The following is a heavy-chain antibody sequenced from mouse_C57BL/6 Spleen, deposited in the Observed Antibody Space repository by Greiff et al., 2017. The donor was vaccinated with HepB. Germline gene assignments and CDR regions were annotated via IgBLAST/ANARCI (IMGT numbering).Heavy chain of an antibody. Sequence: EVHLVESGGGLVQPGGSLSLSCAASGFTFTDYYMSWVRQPPGKALGWLGFIRNKANGYTTEYSASVKGRFTISRDNSQSILYLQMNALRAEDSATYYCARSSSYYFDYWGQGTTLTVSS. V-gene: IGHV7-3*01. J-gene: IGHJ2*01. CDR1: GFTFTDYY. CDR3: ARSSSYYFDY. CDR2: IRNKANGYTT.